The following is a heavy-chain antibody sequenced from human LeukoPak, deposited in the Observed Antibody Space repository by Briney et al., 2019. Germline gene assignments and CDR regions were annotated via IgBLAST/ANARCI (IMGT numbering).Heavy chain of an antibody. V-gene: IGHV4-61*02. Sequence: ASETLSLTCTVSGGSVSSGSYSWSWIRQPAGKGLEWIGRIYTSGSTNYNPFLKSRVTISVDTSKNQFSLKLSSVTAADTAVYYCARDVSWDRGSSWYPAFDIWGQGTMVTVSS. CDR3: ARDVSWDRGSSWYPAFDI. D-gene: IGHD6-13*01. CDR2: IYTSGST. CDR1: GGSVSSGSYS. J-gene: IGHJ3*02.